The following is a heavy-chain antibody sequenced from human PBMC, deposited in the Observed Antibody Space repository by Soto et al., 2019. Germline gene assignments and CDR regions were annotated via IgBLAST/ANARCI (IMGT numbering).Heavy chain of an antibody. CDR2: INPNSGGT. CDR1: GYTFTGYY. V-gene: IGHV1-2*04. J-gene: IGHJ4*02. D-gene: IGHD3-22*01. Sequence: GASVNVSCKASGYTFTGYYMHWVRQAPGQGLEWMGWINPNSGGTNYAQKFQGWVTMTRDTSISTAYMELSRLRSDDTAVYYCAREHVNYDSSGDFDYWGQGTLVTVSS. CDR3: AREHVNYDSSGDFDY.